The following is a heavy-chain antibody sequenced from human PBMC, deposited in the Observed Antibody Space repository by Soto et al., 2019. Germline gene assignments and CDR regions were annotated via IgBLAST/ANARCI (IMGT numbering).Heavy chain of an antibody. CDR3: ARDRDTATVKDLDY. CDR2: ISYDGSNK. J-gene: IGHJ4*02. Sequence: PGGSLRLSCAASGFTFSSYAMHWVRQAPGKGLEWVAVISYDGSNKYYADSVKGRFTISRDNSKNTLYLQMNSLRAEDTSVYYCARDRDTATVKDLDYWGQGTLVTVSS. CDR1: GFTFSSYA. V-gene: IGHV3-30-3*01. D-gene: IGHD5-18*01.